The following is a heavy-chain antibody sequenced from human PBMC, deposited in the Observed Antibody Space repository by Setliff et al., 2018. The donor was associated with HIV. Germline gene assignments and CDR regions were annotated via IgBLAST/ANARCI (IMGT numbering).Heavy chain of an antibody. V-gene: IGHV5-51*01. D-gene: IGHD6-13*01. J-gene: IGHJ4*02. CDR1: GYSFTTHW. CDR2: IYPSDSDT. CDR3: ARHHLEGYSSSWDFDY. Sequence: GESLKISCKGSGYSFTTHWIGWVRQMPGKGLEWMGIIYPSDSDTRYSPSFQGQVTISVDKSISTAYLQWSSLKASDTAMHYCARHHLEGYSSSWDFDYWGQGTLVTVS.